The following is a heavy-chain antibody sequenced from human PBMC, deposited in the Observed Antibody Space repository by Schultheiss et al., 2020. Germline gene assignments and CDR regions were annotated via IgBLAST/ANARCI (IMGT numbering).Heavy chain of an antibody. Sequence: GGSLRLSCAASGFTVSSNYMSWVRQAPGKGLEWVSVIYSGGSTYYADSVKGRFTISRDNAKDSLYLQMSSLRAEDTAVYYCARDGYNNAFDYWGQGTLVTVSS. CDR2: IYSGGST. CDR3: ARDGYNNAFDY. CDR1: GFTVSSNY. J-gene: IGHJ4*02. D-gene: IGHD5-24*01. V-gene: IGHV3-53*01.